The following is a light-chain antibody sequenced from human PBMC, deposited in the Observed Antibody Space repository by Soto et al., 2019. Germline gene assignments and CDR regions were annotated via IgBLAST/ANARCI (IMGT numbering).Light chain of an antibody. Sequence: EIVLTQSPGTLSLSPGERATLSCRASQSGTSSYLAWYQQKPGQAPRLLIYGASRRAAGIPDRFSGSGSGTDFTLTISRLEPEDFAVYYCQQYGSSPPWTFGQGTKVDIK. CDR3: QQYGSSPPWT. CDR2: GAS. CDR1: QSGTSSY. V-gene: IGKV3-20*01. J-gene: IGKJ1*01.